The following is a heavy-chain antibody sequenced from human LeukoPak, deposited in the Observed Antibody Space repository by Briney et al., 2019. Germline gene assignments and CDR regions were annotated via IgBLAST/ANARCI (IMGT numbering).Heavy chain of an antibody. D-gene: IGHD2-2*01. CDR3: ARGPDIVVVPAANGYYYYYMDV. CDR2: IIPIVDTA. CDR1: GGTFSTYA. V-gene: IGHV1-69*06. Sequence: SVKVSCKASGGTFSTYAITWVRQAPGQGLEWMGGIIPIVDTANYAQKFQGRVTITADKSTSTAYMELSSLRSEDTAVYYCARGPDIVVVPAANGYYYYYMDVWGKGTTVTVSS. J-gene: IGHJ6*03.